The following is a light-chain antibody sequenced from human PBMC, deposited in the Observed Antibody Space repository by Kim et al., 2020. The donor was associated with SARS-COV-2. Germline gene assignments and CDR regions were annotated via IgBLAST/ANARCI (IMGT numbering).Light chain of an antibody. J-gene: IGLJ3*02. Sequence: GQRVTISCSGSSSKIGSNAVNWYQQRPGTAPKLLLYNDYQRPSGVPDRFSGSRSGTSASLAISGLESEDEADYYCAAGDDSLSGLVFGGGTKVTVL. V-gene: IGLV1-44*01. CDR3: AAGDDSLSGLV. CDR2: NDY. CDR1: SSKIGSNA.